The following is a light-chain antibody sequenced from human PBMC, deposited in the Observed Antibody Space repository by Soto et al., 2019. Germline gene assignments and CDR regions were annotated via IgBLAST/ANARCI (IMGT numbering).Light chain of an antibody. CDR2: EAS. CDR3: QQLYTLPFT. Sequence: DIQLTQSPSLLSASIGDRVTITCLASHDISTFLAWYQQKPGKAPKLLIYEASTLQSGVPSRFSGSGSGTEFTLTISGLLPEDFAAYHCQQLYTLPFTFGQGTGLEIK. V-gene: IGKV1-9*01. J-gene: IGKJ5*01. CDR1: HDISTF.